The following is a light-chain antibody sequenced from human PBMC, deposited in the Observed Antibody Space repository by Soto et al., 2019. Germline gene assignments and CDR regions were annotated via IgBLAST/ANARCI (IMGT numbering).Light chain of an antibody. CDR1: QSISTW. J-gene: IGKJ2*01. V-gene: IGKV1-5*01. CDR2: DAS. CDR3: QQYNSYPST. Sequence: QMTQSPSTVSASVGDGVTITCRASQSISTWLAWYQQKPGSAPKLLIYDASTLESGVPSGFSGSGSGTEFTLTISSLQPDDFATYYCQQYNSYPSTFGQGTKVDIK.